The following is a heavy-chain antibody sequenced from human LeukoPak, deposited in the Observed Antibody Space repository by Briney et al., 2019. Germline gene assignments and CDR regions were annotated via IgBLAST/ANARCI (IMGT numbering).Heavy chain of an antibody. J-gene: IGHJ4*02. D-gene: IGHD3-22*01. CDR2: IYSGGST. Sequence: GGCLRLSCAASGFTVSSNYMSWVRQAPGKGLEWVSVIYSGGSTYYADSVKGRFTISRDHSKNTVYLQMNSLRAEDTAVYYCAKDLNDDSAYWGQGTLVTVSS. CDR3: AKDLNDDSAY. CDR1: GFTVSSNY. V-gene: IGHV3-53*01.